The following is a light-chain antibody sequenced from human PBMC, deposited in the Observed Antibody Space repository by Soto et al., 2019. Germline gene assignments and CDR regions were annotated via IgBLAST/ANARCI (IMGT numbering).Light chain of an antibody. V-gene: IGLV2-14*01. J-gene: IGLJ2*01. CDR1: SSDVGGYNY. Sequence: QSALTQPASVSGSPGQSITISCTGTSSDVGGYNYVSWYQQHPGKAPKLMIYDVSNRRSGVSNRFSGSKSGNTASLTISVLQAEDEADYYCSSYTSSSTLVFGGGTQLTVL. CDR3: SSYTSSSTLV. CDR2: DVS.